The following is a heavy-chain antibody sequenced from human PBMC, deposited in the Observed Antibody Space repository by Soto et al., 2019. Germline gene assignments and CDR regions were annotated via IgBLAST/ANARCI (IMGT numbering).Heavy chain of an antibody. CDR3: ARGTRALITSFFAY. CDR2: VHESGST. Sequence: LQESGPRLVKPSETLSLNCSVSGDAISNFYWSWIRQTPGRGLEWIGCVHESGSTDYNPSLKGRVTISLHTSKSQFSLSLRSATAADTATYYCARGTRALITSFFAYWGQGIPVTVPS. V-gene: IGHV4-59*01. J-gene: IGHJ4*02. D-gene: IGHD1-20*01. CDR1: GDAISNFY.